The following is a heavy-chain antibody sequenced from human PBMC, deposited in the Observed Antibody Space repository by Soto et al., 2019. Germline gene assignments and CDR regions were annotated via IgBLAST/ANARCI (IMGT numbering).Heavy chain of an antibody. Sequence: PSETLSLTCTVSGGSISSYYWSWIRQPPGKGLEWIAYIYYSGSTNYNPSLRSRVTISVDTSKNQVSLKLSSVTAADTAVYYCARRVLGGFDPWGQGTLVTVS. D-gene: IGHD3-16*01. CDR1: GGSISSYY. J-gene: IGHJ5*02. V-gene: IGHV4-59*08. CDR3: ARRVLGGFDP. CDR2: IYYSGST.